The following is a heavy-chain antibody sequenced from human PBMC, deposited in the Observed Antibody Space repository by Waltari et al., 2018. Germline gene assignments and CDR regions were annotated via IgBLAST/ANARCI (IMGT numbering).Heavy chain of an antibody. Sequence: QVQLQESGPGLVKPSETLSLTCTVSGGSISSYYWSWIRQPPGKGLEWIGYIYYSGSTNYNPSLKSRVTISVDTSKNQFSLKLSSVTAADTAVYYCARFSDSLYGMDVWGQGTTVTVSS. V-gene: IGHV4-59*01. J-gene: IGHJ6*02. CDR3: ARFSDSLYGMDV. CDR2: IYYSGST. D-gene: IGHD3-3*01. CDR1: GGSISSYY.